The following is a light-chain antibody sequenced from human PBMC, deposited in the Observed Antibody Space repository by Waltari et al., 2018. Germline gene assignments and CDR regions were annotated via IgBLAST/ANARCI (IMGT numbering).Light chain of an antibody. J-gene: IGLJ3*02. V-gene: IGLV2-14*01. Sequence: QTALTLSASVTGAPDQSITIQCTRPRRDVCGYTAVSWYQQHPGKVPKCLNSYVSNRPSGVSTRCSASKSAGAASLPTSGLQPDDESGYYCCSFTSRSSWVFGGGTRLTVL. CDR1: RRDVCGYTA. CDR2: YVS. CDR3: CSFTSRSSWV.